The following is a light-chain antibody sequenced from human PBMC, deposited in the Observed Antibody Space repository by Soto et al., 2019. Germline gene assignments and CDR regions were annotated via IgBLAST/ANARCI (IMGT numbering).Light chain of an antibody. J-gene: IGLJ1*01. CDR2: DNN. CDR3: GTWDSPVSAYV. Sequence: QSVLTLPPSVSAAPGQKVTISCSGSSSNIGNNYVSWYQQLPGTAPKLLIYDNNKRPSGIPDRFSGSKSGTSATLGITGLQTGDEADYYCGTWDSPVSAYVSGTGTKVTVL. CDR1: SSNIGNNY. V-gene: IGLV1-51*01.